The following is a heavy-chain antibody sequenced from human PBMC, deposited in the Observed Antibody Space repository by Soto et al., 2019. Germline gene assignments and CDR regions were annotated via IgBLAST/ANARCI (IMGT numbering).Heavy chain of an antibody. V-gene: IGHV3-30*04. Sequence: PXESLRLTSVASGFTFTDYQMYWVRQAPGKGLEWVSIISNDGSNTYSAESVKGRFTMSRDNSKNTLYLQMNSLRLEDTAIYFCARDRKCETFGVLTQYGMDVWGQGTTVTVSS. J-gene: IGHJ6*02. CDR2: ISNDGSNT. CDR3: ARDRKCETFGVLTQYGMDV. D-gene: IGHD3-3*01. CDR1: GFTFTDYQ.